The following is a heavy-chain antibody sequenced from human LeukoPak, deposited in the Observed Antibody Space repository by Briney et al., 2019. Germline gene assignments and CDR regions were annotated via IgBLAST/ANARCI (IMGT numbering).Heavy chain of an antibody. V-gene: IGHV4-34*01. CDR1: GGSFSGYY. D-gene: IGHD4-17*01. CDR2: INHSGST. J-gene: IGHJ4*02. Sequence: PSETLSLTCAVYGGSFSGYYWSWIRQPPGRGLEWIGEINHSGSTNYNPSLKSRVTISVDTSKNQFSLKLSSVTAADTAVYYCARLWGSSGDHFDYWGQGTLVTVSS. CDR3: ARLWGSSGDHFDY.